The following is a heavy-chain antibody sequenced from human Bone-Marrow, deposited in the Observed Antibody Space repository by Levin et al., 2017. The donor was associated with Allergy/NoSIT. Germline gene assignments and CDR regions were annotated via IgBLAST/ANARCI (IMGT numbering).Heavy chain of an antibody. D-gene: IGHD1-1*01. J-gene: IGHJ4*02. CDR2: IDWDDDK. CDR1: GFSLTTTYMC. Sequence: RKSGPTLVKPTQTLTLTCDFSGFSLTTTYMCVTWIRQPPGKALEWLALIDWDDDKYYTTSLKTRLTVSKDTSKNKVVLTMTSMEPVDTATYYCARGQWNDGLYFDSWGPGTVVTVSS. V-gene: IGHV2-70*01. CDR3: ARGQWNDGLYFDS.